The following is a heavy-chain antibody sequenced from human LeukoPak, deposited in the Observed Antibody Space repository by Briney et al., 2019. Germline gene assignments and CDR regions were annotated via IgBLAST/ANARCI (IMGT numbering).Heavy chain of an antibody. D-gene: IGHD1-7*01. CDR2: IIPIFGTA. J-gene: IGHJ4*02. V-gene: IGHV1-69*13. Sequence: ASVKVSCKASGGTFSSYAISWVRQAPGQGLEWMGGIIPIFGTANYAQKFQGRVTITADESTSTAYMELSSLRSEDTAVYYCARGNWNYVGYFDYWGQGTLVTVSS. CDR1: GGTFSSYA. CDR3: ARGNWNYVGYFDY.